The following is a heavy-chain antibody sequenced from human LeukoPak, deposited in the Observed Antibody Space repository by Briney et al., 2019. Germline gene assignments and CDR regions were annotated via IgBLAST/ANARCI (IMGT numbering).Heavy chain of an antibody. V-gene: IGHV4-34*01. CDR2: INHSGST. J-gene: IGHJ5*02. CDR1: GGSFSGYY. Sequence: PSETLSLTRAVYGGSFSGYYWSWIRQPPGKGLEWIGEINHSGSTNYNPSLKSRVTISVDTSKNQFSLKLSSVTAADTAVYYCARGAPRPYCSSTSCYTHWFDPWGQGTLVTVSS. D-gene: IGHD2-2*02. CDR3: ARGAPRPYCSSTSCYTHWFDP.